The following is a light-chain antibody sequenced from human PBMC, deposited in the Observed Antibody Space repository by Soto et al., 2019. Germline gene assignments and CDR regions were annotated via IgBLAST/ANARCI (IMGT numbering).Light chain of an antibody. J-gene: IGLJ2*01. CDR2: YDS. CDR1: NIGSKT. Sequence: SSELTQPPSASLAPGKTATITCGGNNIGSKTVHWYQQKPGQAPELLIYYDSDRPSGIPERFSGSNSGNTATLTISRVEAGDEAEYYCPVWDSTSAHVIFGGGTKVTVL. CDR3: PVWDSTSAHVI. V-gene: IGLV3-21*04.